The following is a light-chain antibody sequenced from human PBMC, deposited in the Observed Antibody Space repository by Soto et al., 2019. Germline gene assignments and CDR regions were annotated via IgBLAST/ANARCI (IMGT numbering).Light chain of an antibody. J-gene: IGKJ1*01. CDR2: GAS. Sequence: EIVLTQSPGTLSLSPGERATFSCRASQSVSSSYIAWYQQKRGQAPRRLIYGASIRATGIPDRFSGSGSGTDFTLTITRLEPEDFAVYYCQQYGNSPQTFGQGTKVDNK. CDR3: QQYGNSPQT. V-gene: IGKV3-20*01. CDR1: QSVSSSY.